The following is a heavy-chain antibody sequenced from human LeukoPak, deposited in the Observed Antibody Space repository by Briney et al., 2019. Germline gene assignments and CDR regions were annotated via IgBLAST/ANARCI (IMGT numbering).Heavy chain of an antibody. V-gene: IGHV1-69*13. Sequence: SVKVSCKASGGTFSSYAFSWVRQAPRQGLEWMGGIIPIFNTTHYAQKFQGRVTITADESTSTAYMELRSLRSEDTALYNCALVGAPPRPFDYWGQGTLVTVSS. CDR2: IIPIFNTT. CDR3: ALVGAPPRPFDY. J-gene: IGHJ4*02. CDR1: GGTFSSYA. D-gene: IGHD1-26*01.